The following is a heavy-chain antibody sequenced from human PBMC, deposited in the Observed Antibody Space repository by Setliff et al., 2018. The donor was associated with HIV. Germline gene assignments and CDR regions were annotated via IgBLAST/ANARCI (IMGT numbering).Heavy chain of an antibody. Sequence: ASVKVSCKASGYTFTGYYIHWVRQAPGQGLEWMGWINPSSGGTNYAQKFQGRVTMTRDTSISTAYMELSRLRSDDTAVYYCARDFLAEYYYDSSASDYWGQGTLVTVSS. CDR3: ARDFLAEYYYDSSASDY. V-gene: IGHV1-2*02. J-gene: IGHJ4*02. D-gene: IGHD3-22*01. CDR1: GYTFTGYY. CDR2: INPSSGGT.